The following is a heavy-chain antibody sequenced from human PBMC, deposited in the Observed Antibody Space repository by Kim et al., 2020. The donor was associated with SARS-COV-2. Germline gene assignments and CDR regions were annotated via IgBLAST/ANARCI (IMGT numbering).Heavy chain of an antibody. CDR2: INPSGGST. Sequence: ASVKVSCKASGYTFTSYYMHWVRQAPGQGLEWMGIINPSGGSTSYAQKFQGRVTMTRDTSTSTVYMELSSLRSEDTAVYYCARFADEGDTAMVTIDYWGQGTLVTVSS. CDR1: GYTFTSYY. D-gene: IGHD5-18*01. V-gene: IGHV1-46*01. CDR3: ARFADEGDTAMVTIDY. J-gene: IGHJ4*02.